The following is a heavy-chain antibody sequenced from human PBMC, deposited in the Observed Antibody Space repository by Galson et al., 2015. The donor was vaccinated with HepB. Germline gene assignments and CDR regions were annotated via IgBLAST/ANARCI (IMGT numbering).Heavy chain of an antibody. J-gene: IGHJ4*02. CDR1: GFTFSSYS. D-gene: IGHD3-22*01. CDR2: ISYDGNIK. V-gene: IGHV3-30-3*01. Sequence: SLRLSCAASGFTFSSYSIHWVRQAPGKGLEWVADISYDGNIKHYADSVKGRFTMSRDNSKDMVYLQMNSLRPEDTAVYYCAREEWRVVVMKGFDYWGQGTLVTVSS. CDR3: AREEWRVVVMKGFDY.